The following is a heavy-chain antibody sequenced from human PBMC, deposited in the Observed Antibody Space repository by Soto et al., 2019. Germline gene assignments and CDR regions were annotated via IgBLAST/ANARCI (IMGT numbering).Heavy chain of an antibody. CDR2: ISDSGGST. J-gene: IGHJ4*02. Sequence: GGSLRLSCAVSGFTFSSYGMTWVRQAPGKGLEWVSFISDSGGSTYYSVSVRGRFTISRDNSKNSFYLQMNSLRAEDTAVYYCARIGNTSPNEDYWGQGTLVTVSS. CDR1: GFTFSSYG. CDR3: ARIGNTSPNEDY. V-gene: IGHV3-23*01. D-gene: IGHD2-2*01.